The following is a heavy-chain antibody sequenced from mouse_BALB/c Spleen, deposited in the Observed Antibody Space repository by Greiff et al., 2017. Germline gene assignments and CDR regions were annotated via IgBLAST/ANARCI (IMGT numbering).Heavy chain of an antibody. J-gene: IGHJ2*01. CDR1: GFTFSSFG. Sequence: EVQRVESGGGLVQLGGSLKLSCAASGFTFSSFGMHWVRQAPEKGLEWVAYISSGSSTIYYADTVKGRFTISRDNPKNTLFLQMTSLRSEDTAMYYCARGMRDYFDYWGQGTTLTVSS. CDR3: ARGMRDYFDY. V-gene: IGHV5-17*02. CDR2: ISSGSSTI.